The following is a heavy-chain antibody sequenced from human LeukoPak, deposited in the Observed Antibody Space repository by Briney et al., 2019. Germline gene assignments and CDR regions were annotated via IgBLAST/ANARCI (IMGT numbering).Heavy chain of an antibody. V-gene: IGHV4-59*01. J-gene: IGHJ6*02. CDR2: IYYSGST. D-gene: IGHD2-2*01. CDR3: ARGLGYCSSTSCLRGVYYYGMDV. Sequence: PSETLSLTCTVSGGSISSYYWSWIRQPPGKGLEWIGYIYYSGSTNYNPSLKSRVTISVDTSKSQFSLKLSSVTAADTAVYYCARGLGYCSSTSCLRGVYYYGMDVWGQGTTVTVSS. CDR1: GGSISSYY.